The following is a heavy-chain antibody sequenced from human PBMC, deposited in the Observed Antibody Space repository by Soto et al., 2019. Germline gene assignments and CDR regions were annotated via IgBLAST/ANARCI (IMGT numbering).Heavy chain of an antibody. V-gene: IGHV3-21*01. D-gene: IGHD3-22*01. CDR2: ISSSSSYI. CDR1: GFTFSSYS. CDR3: ARDWRYYYDSSGLPRDI. Sequence: EVQLVESGGGLVKPGGSLRLSCAASGFTFSSYSMNWVRQAPGKGLEWVSSISSSSSYIYYADSVKGRFTISRDNAKNSLYLQMNSLRAEDTAVYYCARDWRYYYDSSGLPRDIWGQGTMVTVSS. J-gene: IGHJ3*02.